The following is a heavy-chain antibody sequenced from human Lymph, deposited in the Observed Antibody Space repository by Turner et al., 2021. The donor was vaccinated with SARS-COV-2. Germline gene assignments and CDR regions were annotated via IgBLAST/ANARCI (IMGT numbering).Heavy chain of an antibody. V-gene: IGHV3-7*03. CDR2: IKQDGSEK. CDR1: GFTFSSYW. J-gene: IGHJ6*02. CDR3: ARVGVRFEWSDGYHYYYAMDV. Sequence: EVQLVESGGGLVQPGGSLRLSCAASGFTFSSYWMSWVRQAPGKGLEWVANIKQDGSEKYYVDSGKGRFTISRDNAKNSLYLQMNSLRADDTAVYFCARVGVRFEWSDGYHYYYAMDVWGQGTTVTVSS. D-gene: IGHD3-3*01.